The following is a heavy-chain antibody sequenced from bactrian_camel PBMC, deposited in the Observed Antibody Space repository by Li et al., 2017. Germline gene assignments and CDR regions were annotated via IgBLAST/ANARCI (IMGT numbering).Heavy chain of an antibody. CDR1: TNIVGSCG. Sequence: HVQLVESGGGSVQTGGSLKLSCAASTNIVGSCGMAWYRQTPGKPRDLVSSITTNGETTYKESVMGRFTISVDNAQNTLDLQMSSLKTEDTAVYICAACGHYRTTYRYWGQGTQVTVS. J-gene: IGHJ4*01. V-gene: IGHV3S53*01. CDR3: AACGHYRTTYRY. D-gene: IGHD2*01. CDR2: ITTNGET.